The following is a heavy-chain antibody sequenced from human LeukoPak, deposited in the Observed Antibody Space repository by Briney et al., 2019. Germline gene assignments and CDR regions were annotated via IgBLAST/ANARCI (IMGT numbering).Heavy chain of an antibody. CDR1: GYTFTSYD. CDR2: MNPNSGNT. V-gene: IGHV1-8*01. D-gene: IGHD5-18*01. CDR3: ARGVWNYGYTDYYYMDV. Sequence: ASVKVSCKASGYTFTSYDINWVRQATGQGLEWMGWMNPNSGNTGYAQKFQGRVTMTRNTSISTAYVELSSLRSEDTAVYYCARGVWNYGYTDYYYMDVWGKGTTLTVSS. J-gene: IGHJ6*03.